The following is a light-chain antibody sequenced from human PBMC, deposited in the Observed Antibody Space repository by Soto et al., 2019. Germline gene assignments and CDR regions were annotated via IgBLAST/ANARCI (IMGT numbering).Light chain of an antibody. Sequence: EIVLTQSPATLSLPPGERATLSCRASQSVSSYLAWYQQKPGQAPRLLTHDASTRATGIPARFSGSGSGREFTLTISILEPEDFAVYYCQQRSNWPGTVGQGTKVDSK. V-gene: IGKV3-11*02. CDR1: QSVSSY. J-gene: IGKJ1*01. CDR3: QQRSNWPGT. CDR2: DAS.